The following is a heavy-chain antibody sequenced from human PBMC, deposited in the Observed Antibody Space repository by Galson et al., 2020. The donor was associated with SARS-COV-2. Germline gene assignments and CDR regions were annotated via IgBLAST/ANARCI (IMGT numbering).Heavy chain of an antibody. V-gene: IGHV3-15*01. CDR3: VTEGPQFDY. CDR2: IKPKDYGAAT. CDR1: GLIFTDAW. Sequence: GESLKTSCAASGLIFTDAWLGWVRQVPGKGLEWVGRIKPKDYGAATDYAPPVKGRFTVSRDDSRQTMFLQMNSLKTADTGVYYCVTEGPQFDYWGRGTPVTVSS. J-gene: IGHJ4*02.